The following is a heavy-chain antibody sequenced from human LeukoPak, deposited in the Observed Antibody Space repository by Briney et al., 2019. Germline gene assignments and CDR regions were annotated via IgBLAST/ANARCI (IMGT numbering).Heavy chain of an antibody. J-gene: IGHJ4*02. CDR2: IYHSGSI. Sequence: SETLSLTCTVSGGSISSSHWWSWVRQPPGKGLEWIGEIYHSGSINYNPSLKSRVTIPIDKSKNQFSLKLSSVTAADTAVYYCASLYGSSWPPFDYWGQGTLVTVSS. V-gene: IGHV4-4*02. CDR1: GGSISSSHW. D-gene: IGHD6-13*01. CDR3: ASLYGSSWPPFDY.